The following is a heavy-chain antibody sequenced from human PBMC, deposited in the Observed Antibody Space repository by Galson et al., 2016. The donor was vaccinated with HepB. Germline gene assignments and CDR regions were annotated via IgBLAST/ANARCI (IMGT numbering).Heavy chain of an antibody. J-gene: IGHJ5*02. D-gene: IGHD2-15*01. V-gene: IGHV4-31*03. CDR2: TYYPGST. Sequence: TLSLTCTVSGVSISSGSYYWSWIRQHPGKGLELIGHTYYPGSTDYNASLKSRVTISVDTSKNHFSLKLSPVSAADTAVYYCARVVVAATRWFDPWGRGTLVTVSS. CDR1: GVSISSGSYY. CDR3: ARVVVAATRWFDP.